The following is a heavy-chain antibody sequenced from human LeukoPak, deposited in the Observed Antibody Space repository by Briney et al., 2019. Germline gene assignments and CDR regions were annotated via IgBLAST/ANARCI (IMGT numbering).Heavy chain of an antibody. D-gene: IGHD2-15*01. CDR3: ALYCSSANCHDAFDI. Sequence: GGSLRLSCAVSGFTFSNYWMSWVRQAPGKGLEWVANIKQDGYEKYYVDSVKGRFTISRDNAKNSLYLQMNSLGAEDTAMYYCALYCSSANCHDAFDIWGQGTMVTVSS. J-gene: IGHJ3*02. V-gene: IGHV3-7*03. CDR2: IKQDGYEK. CDR1: GFTFSNYW.